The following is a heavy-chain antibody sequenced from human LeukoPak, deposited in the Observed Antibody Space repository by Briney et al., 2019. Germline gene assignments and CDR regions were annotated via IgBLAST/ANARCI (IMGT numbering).Heavy chain of an antibody. V-gene: IGHV1-2*02. CDR1: GYTFTGYY. J-gene: IGHJ4*02. Sequence: ASVKVSCKASGYTFTGYYMHWVRQAPGQGLEWMGWINPNSGGTNYAQKFQGRVTMTRDTSISTAYMELRRLRSDDTAVYYCARDRRNWNYSDYWGQGTLVTVSS. CDR3: ARDRRNWNYSDY. CDR2: INPNSGGT. D-gene: IGHD1-1*01.